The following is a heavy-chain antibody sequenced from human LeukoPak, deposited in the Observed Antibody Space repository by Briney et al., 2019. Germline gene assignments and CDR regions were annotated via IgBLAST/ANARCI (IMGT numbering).Heavy chain of an antibody. Sequence: GGSLRLSCAASGFTFSSYAMRWVRQAPGKGLEWVSAISGSGGSTYYADSVKGRFTISRDNSKNTLYLQMNSLRAEDTAVYFCAKDIYGSGSSAFDIWGQGTMVTVSS. D-gene: IGHD3-10*01. CDR1: GFTFSSYA. J-gene: IGHJ3*02. CDR3: AKDIYGSGSSAFDI. CDR2: ISGSGGST. V-gene: IGHV3-23*01.